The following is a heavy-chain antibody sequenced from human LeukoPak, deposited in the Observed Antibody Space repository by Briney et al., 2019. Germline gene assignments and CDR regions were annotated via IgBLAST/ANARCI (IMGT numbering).Heavy chain of an antibody. Sequence: GGSLRLSCAASGFTFSSYSMNWVRQAPGKGLEWVSYISSSSSTIYYADPVKGRFTISRDNAKNSLYLQMNSLRAEDTAVYYCARRGGGSTSWNWFDPWGQGTLVTVSS. CDR2: ISSSSSTI. CDR3: ARRGGGSTSWNWFDP. D-gene: IGHD2-2*01. CDR1: GFTFSSYS. V-gene: IGHV3-48*01. J-gene: IGHJ5*02.